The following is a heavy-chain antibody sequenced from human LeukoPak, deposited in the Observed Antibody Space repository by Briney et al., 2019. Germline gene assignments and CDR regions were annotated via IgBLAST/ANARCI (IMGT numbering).Heavy chain of an antibody. Sequence: ASVKVSCKASGYIFTAYYLHWVRQAPGQGLEWMGWMNPNSGDTNYAQKFQGRVTMTRDTSITTAYMELSGLTSDDTAMYYCARDRMGDCATTSCYLAFWGQGALVTVSS. D-gene: IGHD2-2*01. CDR2: MNPNSGDT. J-gene: IGHJ4*02. V-gene: IGHV1-2*02. CDR1: GYIFTAYY. CDR3: ARDRMGDCATTSCYLAF.